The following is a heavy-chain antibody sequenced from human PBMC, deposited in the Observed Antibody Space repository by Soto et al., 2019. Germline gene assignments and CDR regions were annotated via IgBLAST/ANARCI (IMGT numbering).Heavy chain of an antibody. D-gene: IGHD3-3*01. V-gene: IGHV3-23*01. CDR1: GFSFSNYA. CDR2: ISGSGISGGRR. CDR3: AKSWTNYYSGLDV. Sequence: PGGSLRLSCAASGFSFSNYAMSWVRQAPGKGLEWVAAISGSGISGGRRYYADSVKGRFTISGDNSKNTLSLQMNSLRAEDTAVYFCAKSWTNYYSGLDVWGPGTTVTVSS. J-gene: IGHJ6*02.